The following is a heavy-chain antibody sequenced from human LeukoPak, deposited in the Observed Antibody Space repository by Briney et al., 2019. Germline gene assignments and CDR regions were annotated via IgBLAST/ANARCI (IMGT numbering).Heavy chain of an antibody. D-gene: IGHD6-13*01. CDR2: IYYSGST. V-gene: IGHV4-39*01. CDR3: ARRGYQRGFDY. J-gene: IGHJ4*02. Sequence: SETLSLTCTVSGGSISSSSYYWGWIRQPPGKGLEWIGSIYYSGSTYYNPSLKSRVTISVDTSKNQFSLKLSPVTAADTAVYYCARRGYQRGFDYWGQGTLVTVSS. CDR1: GGSISSSSYY.